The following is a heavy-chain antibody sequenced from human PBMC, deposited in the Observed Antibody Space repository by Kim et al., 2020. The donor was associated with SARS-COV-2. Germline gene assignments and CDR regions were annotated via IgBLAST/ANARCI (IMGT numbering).Heavy chain of an antibody. Sequence: PSLKSRVTKSVDTAKNQLSLKLSSVTAADTAVYYCARAVITMIVVVGAFDIWGQGTMVTVSS. CDR3: ARAVITMIVVVGAFDI. V-gene: IGHV4-31*02. D-gene: IGHD3-22*01. J-gene: IGHJ3*02.